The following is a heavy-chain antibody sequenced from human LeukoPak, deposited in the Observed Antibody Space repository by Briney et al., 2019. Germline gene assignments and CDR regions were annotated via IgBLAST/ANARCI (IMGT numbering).Heavy chain of an antibody. CDR1: GYTLTSYG. D-gene: IGHD3-22*01. Sequence: GASVKVSCKASGYTLTSYGISRVRQAPGQGLEWMGWISAYNGNTNYAQKLQGRVTMTTDTSTSTAYMELRSLRSDDTAVYYCARLDSSGLFATAQRVGNYYYYYMDVWGKGTTVTVSS. CDR3: ARLDSSGLFATAQRVGNYYYYYMDV. J-gene: IGHJ6*03. CDR2: ISAYNGNT. V-gene: IGHV1-18*01.